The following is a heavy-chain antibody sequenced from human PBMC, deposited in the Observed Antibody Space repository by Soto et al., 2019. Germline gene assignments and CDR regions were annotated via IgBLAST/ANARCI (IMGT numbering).Heavy chain of an antibody. CDR2: IIPIFGTA. V-gene: IGHV1-69*01. CDR1: GGTFSSYA. D-gene: IGHD1-26*01. J-gene: IGHJ6*02. CDR3: AREDSGSYGGPYYYGMDV. Sequence: QVQLVQSGAEVKKPGSSVKVSCKASGGTFSSYAISWVRQAPGQGLEWMGGIIPIFGTANYAQKFQGRVTITADESTSTADMELSSLRSEDTAVYYCAREDSGSYGGPYYYGMDVWGQGTTVTVSS.